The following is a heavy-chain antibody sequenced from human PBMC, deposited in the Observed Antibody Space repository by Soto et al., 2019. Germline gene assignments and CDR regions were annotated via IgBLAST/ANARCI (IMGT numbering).Heavy chain of an antibody. CDR2: IFHTGDT. CDR1: GGSFSGYY. J-gene: IGHJ1*01. Sequence: SETLSLTCAVYGGSFSGYYWTWIRQPPGTGLEWIGEIFHTGDTNYSPSLKSRVTLSVDNSKNQFSLNLTSVTAADTAIYYCARHELSGQGHWGQGTQVTVS. CDR3: ARHELSGQGH. V-gene: IGHV4-34*12. D-gene: IGHD6-25*01.